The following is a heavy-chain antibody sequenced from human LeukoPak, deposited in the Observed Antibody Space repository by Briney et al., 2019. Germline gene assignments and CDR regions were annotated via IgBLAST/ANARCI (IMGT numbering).Heavy chain of an antibody. J-gene: IGHJ4*02. V-gene: IGHV4-39*01. CDR2: LYYSGDT. CDR1: GGSISSSSNY. CDR3: ARHEGSTGWYKY. Sequence: SETLSLTCTVSGGSISSSSNYWGWIRQPPGKGLEWIGSLYYSGDTYYNPSFKSRLTISVDTSMNQFSLKLSSVTAADTAVYYCARHEGSTGWYKYWGQGTLVTVSS. D-gene: IGHD6-19*01.